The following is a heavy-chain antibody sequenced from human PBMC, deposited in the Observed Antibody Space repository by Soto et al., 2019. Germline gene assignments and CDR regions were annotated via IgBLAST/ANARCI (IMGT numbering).Heavy chain of an antibody. J-gene: IGHJ4*02. V-gene: IGHV4-39*01. D-gene: IGHD3-9*01. CDR1: GGSISSSSYY. CDR2: IYYSGST. Sequence: KPSETLSLTCTVSGGSISSSSYYWGWIRQPPGKGLEWIGSIYYSGSTYYNPSLKSRVTISVDTSKNQFSLKLSSVTAADTAVYFCARHEYFDWFIDYWGQGTLVTVSS. CDR3: ARHEYFDWFIDY.